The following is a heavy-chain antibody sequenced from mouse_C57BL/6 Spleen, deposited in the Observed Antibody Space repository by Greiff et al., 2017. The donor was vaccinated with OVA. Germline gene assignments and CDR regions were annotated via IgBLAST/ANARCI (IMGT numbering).Heavy chain of an antibody. J-gene: IGHJ1*03. CDR3: ARGEPRYFDV. CDR2: ISSGGSYT. V-gene: IGHV5-6*01. Sequence: EVNVVESGGDLVKPGGSLKLSCAASGFTFSSYGMSWVRQTPDKRLEWVATISSGGSYTYYPDSVKGRFTISRDNAKNTLYLQMSSLKSEDTAMYYCARGEPRYFDVWGTGTTVTVSS. CDR1: GFTFSSYG.